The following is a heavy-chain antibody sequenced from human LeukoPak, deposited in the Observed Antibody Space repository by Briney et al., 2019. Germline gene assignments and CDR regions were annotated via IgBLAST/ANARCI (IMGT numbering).Heavy chain of an antibody. V-gene: IGHV4-34*01. CDR2: INHSGST. CDR3: ARGHHSSSWSLLTAAFGI. D-gene: IGHD6-13*01. CDR1: GGSFSGYY. Sequence: SETLSLTCAVYGGSFSGYYWSWIRQPPGKGLEWIGEINHSGSTNYNPSLKSRVTISVDTSKNQFSLKLSSVTAADTAVYYCARGHHSSSWSLLTAAFGIWGQGTMVTVSS. J-gene: IGHJ3*02.